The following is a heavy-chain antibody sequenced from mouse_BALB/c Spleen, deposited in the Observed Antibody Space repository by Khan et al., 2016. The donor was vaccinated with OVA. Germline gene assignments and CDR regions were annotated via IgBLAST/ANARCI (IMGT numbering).Heavy chain of an antibody. D-gene: IGHD1-1*01. Sequence: VQLKESGPGLVKPSQSLSLTCTVTGYSITSGYGWNWIRQFPGNKLEWMDYISYSGSTNYNPSLKSRISITRDTSKNQFFLQLNSVTTEDTATYYCARTGRIKYWGQGTTLTVSS. V-gene: IGHV3-2*02. CDR2: ISYSGST. CDR1: GYSITSGYG. CDR3: ARTGRIKY. J-gene: IGHJ2*01.